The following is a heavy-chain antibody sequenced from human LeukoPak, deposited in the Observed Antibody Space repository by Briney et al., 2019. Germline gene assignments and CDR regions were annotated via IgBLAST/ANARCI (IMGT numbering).Heavy chain of an antibody. J-gene: IGHJ4*02. CDR3: ARITYYYGSGSRALDY. CDR1: GGSISSGDYY. V-gene: IGHV4-30-4*01. Sequence: KTSQTLSLTCTVSGGSISSGDYYWSWIRQPPGKSLEWIGYIYYSGSTYYNPSLKSRVTISVDTSKNQYSLKLSSVTAADTAVYYCARITYYYGSGSRALDYWGQGTLVTVSS. D-gene: IGHD3-10*01. CDR2: IYYSGST.